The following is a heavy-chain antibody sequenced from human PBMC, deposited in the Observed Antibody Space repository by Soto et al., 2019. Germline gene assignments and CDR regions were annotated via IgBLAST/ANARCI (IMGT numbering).Heavy chain of an antibody. CDR2: IYYSGST. CDR3: ARGSLWSNNWLDP. CDR1: GGSISSGGYY. V-gene: IGHV4-31*03. D-gene: IGHD1-26*01. J-gene: IGHJ5*02. Sequence: PSETLSLTCTVSGGSISSGGYYWSWIRQHPGKGLEWIGYIYYSGSTYYNPSLKSRVTISVDTSKNQFSLKLSSVTAADTAVYYCARGSLWSNNWLDPWGQGPLVTVYS.